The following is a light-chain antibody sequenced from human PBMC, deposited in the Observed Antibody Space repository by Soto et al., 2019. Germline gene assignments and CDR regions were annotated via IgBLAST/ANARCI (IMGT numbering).Light chain of an antibody. CDR1: QSVSYH. CDR3: QQRSRWPALT. Sequence: EVILTQFPATLSLSPGESATLSCRASQSVSYHLAWYQQKPGQAPRLLIYDASNRAPGIPPRFSGGGSGTDFTLTIRSLEPEDSAIYYCQQRSRWPALTFGGGTKVEI. V-gene: IGKV3-11*01. J-gene: IGKJ4*01. CDR2: DAS.